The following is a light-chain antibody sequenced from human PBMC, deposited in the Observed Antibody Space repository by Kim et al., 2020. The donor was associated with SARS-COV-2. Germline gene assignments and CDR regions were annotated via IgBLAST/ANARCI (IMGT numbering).Light chain of an antibody. CDR3: QAWDSSSYV. V-gene: IGLV3-1*01. Sequence: SYELTQPPSVSVSPGQTATITCSGDTLGDKYACWYQQKPGQSPVLVIYQDTKRPSGIPERFSGSNSGNTATLTISGTQAMDEADYYCQAWDSSSYVFGTGTTVTVL. J-gene: IGLJ1*01. CDR2: QDT. CDR1: TLGDKY.